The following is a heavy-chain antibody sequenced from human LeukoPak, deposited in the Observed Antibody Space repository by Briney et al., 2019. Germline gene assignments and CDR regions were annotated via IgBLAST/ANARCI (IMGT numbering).Heavy chain of an antibody. J-gene: IGHJ4*02. Sequence: GGSLRLSCTASGFTFSHHWMTWVRQAPEKRLEWVANIKEDGSEKDYVDSVKGRFTISRDNGKNSLYLQMNSLRGEDTAVYYCARLNWNYADYWGQGTLVTVSS. CDR1: GFTFSHHW. CDR3: ARLNWNYADY. V-gene: IGHV3-7*01. D-gene: IGHD3-3*01. CDR2: IKEDGSEK.